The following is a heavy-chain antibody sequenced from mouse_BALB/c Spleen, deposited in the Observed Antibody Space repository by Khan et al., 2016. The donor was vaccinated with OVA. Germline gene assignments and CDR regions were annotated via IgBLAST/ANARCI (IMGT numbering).Heavy chain of an antibody. CDR3: ARRTTGYAMDY. V-gene: IGHV1-4*01. D-gene: IGHD2-14*01. CDR1: DYTFTSNT. Sequence: QVQLKQSGAELSRPGASVKMSCKASDYTFTSNTMHWVKQRPGQGLEWIGYINPRSDYTIYSQKFKDKATLTADISSSTAYMQLSSLTSDDSAVYYCARRTTGYAMDYWGQGTSVTVSS. J-gene: IGHJ4*01. CDR2: INPRSDYT.